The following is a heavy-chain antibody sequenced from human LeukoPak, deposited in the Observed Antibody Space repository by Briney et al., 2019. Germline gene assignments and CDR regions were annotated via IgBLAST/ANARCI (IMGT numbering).Heavy chain of an antibody. D-gene: IGHD3-9*01. CDR3: ARDETGIDY. V-gene: IGHV3-20*04. CDR1: GFKFDDYS. J-gene: IGHJ4*02. CDR2: IKWNSDIT. Sequence: PGGSLRLSCATFGFKFDDYSMTWVRQAPGKGLEWVSSIKWNSDITTYGDSVKGRFTISRDNAKNSLYLEMNSLRAEDTALYYCARDETGIDYWGQGTLVTVSS.